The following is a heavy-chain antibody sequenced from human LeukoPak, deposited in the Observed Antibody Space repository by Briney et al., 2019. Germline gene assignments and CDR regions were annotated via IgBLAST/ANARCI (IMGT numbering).Heavy chain of an antibody. D-gene: IGHD6-13*01. J-gene: IGHJ6*02. CDR2: INPNSGGT. Sequence: ASVKVSCKASGYTFTGYYMHWVRQAPGQGLEWMGWINPNSGGTNYAQSFQGRVTMTRDTSISTAYMELSRLRSDDTAVYYCARVRIGQQLDKYYYYAMDVWGQGTTVTVSS. V-gene: IGHV1-2*02. CDR3: ARVRIGQQLDKYYYYAMDV. CDR1: GYTFTGYY.